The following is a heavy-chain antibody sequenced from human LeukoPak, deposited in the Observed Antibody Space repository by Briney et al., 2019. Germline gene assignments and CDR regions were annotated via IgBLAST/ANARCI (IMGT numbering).Heavy chain of an antibody. D-gene: IGHD2-2*01. CDR2: INHSGST. V-gene: IGHV4-34*01. CDR3: ARGRSGYCSSTSCRRNWFDP. CDR1: GGSLSGYY. J-gene: IGHJ5*02. Sequence: SETLSLTCAVYGGSLSGYYWSWIRQPPGKGLEWIGEINHSGSTNYNPSLKSRVTISVDTSKNQFSLKLSSVTAADTAVYYCARGRSGYCSSTSCRRNWFDPWGPGTLVTVSS.